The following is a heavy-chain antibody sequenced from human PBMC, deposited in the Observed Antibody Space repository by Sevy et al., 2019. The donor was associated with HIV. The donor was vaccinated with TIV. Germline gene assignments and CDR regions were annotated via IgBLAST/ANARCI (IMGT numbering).Heavy chain of an antibody. V-gene: IGHV1-2*02. CDR2: INPNSGGT. D-gene: IGHD5-18*01. CDR3: ARDAQLWSYNLLCP. CDR1: GYTFTGYY. Sequence: ASVKVSCKASGYTFTGYYIYWVRQAPGQGLEWMGWINPNSGGTNYAQKFQGRVTMTTDTSINTAYMELSKLRSDDTAGEYRARDAQLWSYNLLCPWGQGTL. J-gene: IGHJ5*02.